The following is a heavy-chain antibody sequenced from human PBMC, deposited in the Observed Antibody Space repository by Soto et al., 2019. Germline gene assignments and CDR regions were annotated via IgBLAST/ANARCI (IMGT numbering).Heavy chain of an antibody. Sequence: PSETLSLTCTVPGGSISSYYWSWIRQPPGKGLELIGYIYYSGSTNYNPSLKSRVTISVDTSQTQFSLTLSSVAAADKAVYYCGRAGSYGTYHFDYRCQRILVTVSS. V-gene: IGHV4-59*01. J-gene: IGHJ4*02. CDR1: GGSISSYY. CDR2: IYYSGST. CDR3: GRAGSYGTYHFDY. D-gene: IGHD5-18*01.